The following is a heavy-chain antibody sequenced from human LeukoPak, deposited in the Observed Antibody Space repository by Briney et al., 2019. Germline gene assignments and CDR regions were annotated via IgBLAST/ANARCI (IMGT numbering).Heavy chain of an antibody. V-gene: IGHV1-69*06. CDR1: GGTFSSYA. CDR2: IIPIFGTA. CDR3: ATVFDFWSGHRSYYFDY. D-gene: IGHD3-3*01. J-gene: IGHJ4*02. Sequence: GSSVKVSCKASGGTFSSYAISWVRQAPGQGLEWMGGIIPIFGTANYAQKFQGRVTMTEDTSTDTAYMELSSLRSEDTAVYYCATVFDFWSGHRSYYFDYWGQGTLVTVSS.